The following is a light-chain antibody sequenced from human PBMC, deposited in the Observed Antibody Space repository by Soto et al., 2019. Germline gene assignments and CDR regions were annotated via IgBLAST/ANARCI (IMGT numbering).Light chain of an antibody. CDR1: HGISNY. CDR2: AAS. Sequence: DIRMTQSPSSLSASVGDRVTITCRASHGISNYLAWYQQKPGKVPKLLIYAASTLQSGVPSRFSGSGSGTDFTLTISSLQPEDVATYYCQKYNSALTFAGGTKVDIK. CDR3: QKYNSALT. V-gene: IGKV1-27*01. J-gene: IGKJ4*01.